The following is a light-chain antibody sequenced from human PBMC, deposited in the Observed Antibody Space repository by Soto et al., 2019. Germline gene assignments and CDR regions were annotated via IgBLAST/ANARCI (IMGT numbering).Light chain of an antibody. J-gene: IGKJ1*01. CDR1: QSVRSW. CDR2: KAS. CDR3: QQYNSFPWT. V-gene: IGKV1-5*03. Sequence: DIQMTQSPSTLSASVRDRVTITCRASQSVRSWLAWYQQKPGKAPKLLIYKASSLVSGVPSRFSGSGSGTEFPLTLSSLQSDDFATYYCQQYNSFPWTFGQGTKVEIK.